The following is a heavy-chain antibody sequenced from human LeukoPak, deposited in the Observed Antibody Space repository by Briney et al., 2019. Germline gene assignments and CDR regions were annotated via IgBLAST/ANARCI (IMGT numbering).Heavy chain of an antibody. CDR2: IIPIFGTA. V-gene: IGHV1-69*13. CDR1: GGTFSSYA. J-gene: IGHJ4*02. Sequence: SVKVSCKASGGTFSSYAISWVRQAPGQGLEWMGGIIPIFGTANYAQKFQGRVTITADESTSTAYMELSSLRSEDTAVYYCVTDEVAPWSFDYWGQGTLVTVSS. D-gene: IGHD5-12*01. CDR3: VTDEVAPWSFDY.